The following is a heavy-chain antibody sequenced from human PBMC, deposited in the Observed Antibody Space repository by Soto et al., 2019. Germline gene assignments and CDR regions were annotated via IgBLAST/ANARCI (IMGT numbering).Heavy chain of an antibody. J-gene: IGHJ6*02. CDR2: IKQDGSEK. Sequence: GGSLRLSCAASGFTFSSYWMSWVRQAPGKGLEWVANIKQDGSEKYYVDSVKGRFTISRDNAKNSLYLQMNSLRAEDTAVYYCARDRRYCSGGSCYYGMDVWGQGTTVTVSS. CDR1: GFTFSSYW. CDR3: ARDRRYCSGGSCYYGMDV. V-gene: IGHV3-7*05. D-gene: IGHD2-15*01.